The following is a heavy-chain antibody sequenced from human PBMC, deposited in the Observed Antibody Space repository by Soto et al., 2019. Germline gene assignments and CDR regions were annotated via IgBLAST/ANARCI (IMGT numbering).Heavy chain of an antibody. CDR2: IYYSGST. V-gene: IGHV4-39*01. CDR3: ARLLWFGQLLRSFNY. D-gene: IGHD3-10*01. Sequence: PSETLSLTCTVSGCSITSSSYYWGWIRQPPGKGLEWIGSIYYSGSTYYNPSLKSRVTISVDTSKNQFSLKLSSVTAADTAVYYCARLLWFGQLLRSFNYWGQGTLVTVSS. CDR1: GCSITSSSYY. J-gene: IGHJ4*02.